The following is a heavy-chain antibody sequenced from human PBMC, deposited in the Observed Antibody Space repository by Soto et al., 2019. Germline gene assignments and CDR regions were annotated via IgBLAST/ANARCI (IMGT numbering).Heavy chain of an antibody. D-gene: IGHD2-15*01. Sequence: ASVKVSCKASGYTFTSYGISWVRQAPGQGLEWMGWISAYNGNTNYAQKLQGRVTMTTDTSTSTAYMELRSLRSDDTAVHYCARDADCSGGSCIFYYMDVWGKGTTVTVSS. CDR1: GYTFTSYG. CDR3: ARDADCSGGSCIFYYMDV. J-gene: IGHJ6*03. CDR2: ISAYNGNT. V-gene: IGHV1-18*01.